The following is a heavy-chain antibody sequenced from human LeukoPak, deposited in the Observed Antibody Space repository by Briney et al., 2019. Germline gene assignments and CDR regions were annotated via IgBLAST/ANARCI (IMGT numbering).Heavy chain of an antibody. CDR3: ARGGYYFDY. Sequence: SETLSPTCTVSGGSISSYYWSWIRQPPGKGLEWIGYIYYSGSTNYNPSLKSRVTISVDTSKNRFSLKLSSVTAADTAVYYCARGGYYFDYWGQGTLVTVSS. D-gene: IGHD5-12*01. CDR2: IYYSGST. V-gene: IGHV4-59*01. J-gene: IGHJ4*02. CDR1: GGSISSYY.